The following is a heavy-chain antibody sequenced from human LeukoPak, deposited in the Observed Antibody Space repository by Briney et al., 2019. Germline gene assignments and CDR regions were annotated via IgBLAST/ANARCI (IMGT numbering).Heavy chain of an antibody. CDR1: GFAFGSYW. V-gene: IGHV3-74*01. CDR2: MNNDGTDI. D-gene: IGHD6-6*01. J-gene: IGHJ4*02. CDR3: AKAIHSSSSGVVDY. Sequence: QPGGSLRLSCAASGFAFGSYWMHWVRQAPGKGLEWISRMNNDGTDISYADSVKGRFTISRDNAKNTLYLQMNSLRAEDTAVYYCAKAIHSSSSGVVDYWGQGTLVTVSS.